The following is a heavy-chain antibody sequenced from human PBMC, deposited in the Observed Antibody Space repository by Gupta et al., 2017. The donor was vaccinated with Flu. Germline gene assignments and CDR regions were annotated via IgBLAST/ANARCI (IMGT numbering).Heavy chain of an antibody. CDR3: ASGEDRAFDI. CDR2: ISYDGSNK. D-gene: IGHD3-10*01. V-gene: IGHV3-30-3*01. J-gene: IGHJ3*02. Sequence: HGVRQAPGKGLEWVAGISYDGSNKYYADSVKGRFTISRDNSKNTLYLQMNSLRAEDTAVYYCASGEDRAFDIWGQGTMVTVSS.